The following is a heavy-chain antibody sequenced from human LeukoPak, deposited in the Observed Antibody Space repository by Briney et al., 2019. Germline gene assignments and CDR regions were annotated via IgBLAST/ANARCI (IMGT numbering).Heavy chain of an antibody. CDR3: AKMRGIVITFGGVIFDS. CDR1: GFTFSSYG. CDR2: ISYDGSNK. Sequence: GRSLRLSCAASGFTFSSYGMHWVRQAPGKGLEWVAVISYDGSNKYYADSVKGRFTISRDNSKNTLYLHMNSLRAEDTAVYYCAKMRGIVITFGGVIFDSWGQGTLATVSS. J-gene: IGHJ4*02. D-gene: IGHD3-16*01. V-gene: IGHV3-30*18.